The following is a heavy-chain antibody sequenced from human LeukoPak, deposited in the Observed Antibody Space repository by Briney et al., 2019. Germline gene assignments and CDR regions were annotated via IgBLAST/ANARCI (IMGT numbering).Heavy chain of an antibody. D-gene: IGHD2-15*01. CDR2: INHSGST. V-gene: IGHV4-34*01. CDR1: GFTFSSYG. J-gene: IGHJ4*02. Sequence: PGGSLRLSCAASGFTFSSYGMHWVRQPPGKGLEWIGEINHSGSTNYNPSLKSRVTISVDTSKNQFSLKLSSVTAADTAVYYCARILLGYCSGGSCLNLYYFDYWGQGTLVTVSS. CDR3: ARILLGYCSGGSCLNLYYFDY.